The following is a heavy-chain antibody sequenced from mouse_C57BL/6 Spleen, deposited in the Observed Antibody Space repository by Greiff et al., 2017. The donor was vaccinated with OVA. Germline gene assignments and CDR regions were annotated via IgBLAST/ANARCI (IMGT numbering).Heavy chain of an antibody. CDR1: GFTFSSYG. CDR3: ARQSTKELDY. D-gene: IGHD5-1*01. V-gene: IGHV5-6*01. CDR2: ISSGGSYT. Sequence: EVQLVESGGDLVKPGGSLKLSCAASGFTFSSYGMSWVRQTPDKRLEWVATISSGGSYTYYPASVKGRFTISRDKAKNTLYLQMSSLKSEDTAMYYCARQSTKELDYWGQGTTLTVSS. J-gene: IGHJ2*01.